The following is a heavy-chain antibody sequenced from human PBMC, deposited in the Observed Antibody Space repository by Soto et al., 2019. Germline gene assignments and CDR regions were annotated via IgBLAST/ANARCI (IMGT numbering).Heavy chain of an antibody. CDR1: GFTFISYG. CDR3: AKEASSGPIYYYYGMDV. J-gene: IGHJ6*02. V-gene: IGHV3-30*18. Sequence: GGSLRLSCAASGFTFISYGMHWVRQAPGKGLEWVAVISYDGSNKYYADSVKGRFTISRDNSKNTLYLQMNSLRAEDTAVYYCAKEASSGPIYYYYGMDVWGQGTTVTVSS. D-gene: IGHD6-6*01. CDR2: ISYDGSNK.